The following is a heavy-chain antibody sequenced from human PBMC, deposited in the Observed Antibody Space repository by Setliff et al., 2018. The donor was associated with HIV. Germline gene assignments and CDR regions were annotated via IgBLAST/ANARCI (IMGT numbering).Heavy chain of an antibody. CDR3: AKVSRGTVVRGSITVGYFDS. D-gene: IGHD3-10*01. Sequence: GGSLSLSCAASGFAFSNSAMSWVRQAPGKGLEWISSISGSGYSTYYAESERGRFTISRDNSKNTLYMQMNTLRAEDTAIYYCAKVSRGTVVRGSITVGYFDSWGQGTLVTVSS. V-gene: IGHV3-23*01. CDR1: GFAFSNSA. CDR2: ISGSGYST. J-gene: IGHJ4*02.